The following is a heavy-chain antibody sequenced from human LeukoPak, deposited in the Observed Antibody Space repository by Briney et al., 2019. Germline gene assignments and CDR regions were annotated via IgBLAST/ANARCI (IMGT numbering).Heavy chain of an antibody. D-gene: IGHD3-16*01. CDR2: ISYDGSNK. CDR3: AKSALAGGFDY. CDR1: GFTFSSYG. V-gene: IGHV3-30*18. J-gene: IGHJ4*02. Sequence: GGSLRLSCAASGFTFSSYGMHWVRQAPGKGLEWVAVISYDGSNKYYADSVKGRFTISRDNSKNTLYLQMNSLRADDTAVYYCAKSALAGGFDYWGQGTLVTVSS.